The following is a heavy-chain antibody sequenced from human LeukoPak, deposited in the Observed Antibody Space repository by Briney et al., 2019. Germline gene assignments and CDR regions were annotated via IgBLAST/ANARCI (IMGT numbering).Heavy chain of an antibody. CDR1: GFTFSIYA. Sequence: GGSLRLSCAASGFTFSIYAMHWVRQAPGKGLEWVSSISSSSSYIYYADSVKGRFTISRDNAKNSLYLQMNSLRAEDTAVYYCASSFMVRGVIEDYWGQGTLVTVSS. V-gene: IGHV3-21*01. CDR2: ISSSSSYI. J-gene: IGHJ4*02. D-gene: IGHD3-10*01. CDR3: ASSFMVRGVIEDY.